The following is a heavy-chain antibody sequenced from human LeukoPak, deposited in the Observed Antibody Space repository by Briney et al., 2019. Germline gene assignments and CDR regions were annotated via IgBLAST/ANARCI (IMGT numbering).Heavy chain of an antibody. CDR3: AKGQQQYNNYGKDV. CDR1: GFTFSSYA. D-gene: IGHD6-13*01. J-gene: IGHJ6*02. Sequence: PGASLRLSCAASGFTFSSYAMSWVRQAPGKGLEWVSGISGSGGSTYYADSVKGRFTISRDNSKNTLYLQMNSLRAEDTAVYYCAKGQQQYNNYGKDVWGQGTTVTVSS. V-gene: IGHV3-23*01. CDR2: ISGSGGST.